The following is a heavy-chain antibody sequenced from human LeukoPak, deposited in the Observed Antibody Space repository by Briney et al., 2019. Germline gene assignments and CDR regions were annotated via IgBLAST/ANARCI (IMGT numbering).Heavy chain of an antibody. D-gene: IGHD6-19*01. CDR2: IYYSGST. J-gene: IGHJ4*02. CDR3: ARVESGWLLKF. Sequence: SQTLSLTCTVSGGSISSGGYYWSWIRQHPGKGLEWIGYIYYSGSTNYNPSLKSRVTISVDTSKNQFSLKLSSVTAADTAVYYCARVESGWLLKFWGQGTLVTVSS. V-gene: IGHV4-31*03. CDR1: GGSISSGGYY.